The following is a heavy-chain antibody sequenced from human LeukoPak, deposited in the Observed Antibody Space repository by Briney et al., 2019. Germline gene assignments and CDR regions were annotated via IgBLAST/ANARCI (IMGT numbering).Heavy chain of an antibody. D-gene: IGHD5-18*01. CDR1: GFTFSNYG. Sequence: GGSLRLTCAASGFTFSNYGMHWVRQAPGKGLEWMAVITYDGNKYYADSVKGRFTISRDNSKNTLYLQMNSLRAEDTAVYYCAKDHASLYSAMANLFEFDYWGQGTLVTVSS. CDR3: AKDHASLYSAMANLFEFDY. V-gene: IGHV3-30*18. CDR2: ITYDGNK. J-gene: IGHJ4*02.